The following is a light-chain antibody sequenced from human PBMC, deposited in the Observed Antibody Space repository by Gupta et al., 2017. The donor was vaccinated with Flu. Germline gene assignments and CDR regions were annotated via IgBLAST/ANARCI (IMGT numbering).Light chain of an antibody. CDR3: QSYDSSLSGSVV. V-gene: IGLV1-40*01. CDR2: GNS. J-gene: IGLJ2*01. CDR1: SSNIGAGYD. Sequence: QSVLTQPPSVSGAPGQRITIPCNGSSSNIGAGYDVHWYQQLPGTAPNLLIYGNSNRPSGVPDRSSGSKSGTSASLAITGLQAEDEADYYCQSYDSSLSGSVVFGGGTKLTVL.